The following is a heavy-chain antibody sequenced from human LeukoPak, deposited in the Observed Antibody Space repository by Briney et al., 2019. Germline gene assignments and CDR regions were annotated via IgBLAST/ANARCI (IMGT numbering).Heavy chain of an antibody. CDR2: IWYDGSKE. CDR3: ARLTGWSAIDY. Sequence: GRSLRLSCAASGFTFSSSAMNWVRQAPGKGLEWVAIIWYDGSKEYYADSAKGRFTVSRDNSMNTLYLQMNSLRAEDTAVYYCARLTGWSAIDYWGQGAQVTVSS. V-gene: IGHV3-33*01. CDR1: GFTFSSSA. D-gene: IGHD6-19*01. J-gene: IGHJ4*02.